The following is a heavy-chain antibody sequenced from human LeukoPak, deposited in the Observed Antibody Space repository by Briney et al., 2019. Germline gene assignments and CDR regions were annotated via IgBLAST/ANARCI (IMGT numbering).Heavy chain of an antibody. J-gene: IGHJ5*02. Sequence: ASVKVSCKASGYTFTSYGISWVRQAPGQGLEWMGWMNPNSGNTGYAQKFQGRVTMTRNTSISTAYMELSSLRSEDTAVYYCARRKVRRVMGLDWFDPWGQGTLVTVSS. D-gene: IGHD3-10*01. CDR2: MNPNSGNT. CDR1: GYTFTSYG. CDR3: ARRKVRRVMGLDWFDP. V-gene: IGHV1-8*02.